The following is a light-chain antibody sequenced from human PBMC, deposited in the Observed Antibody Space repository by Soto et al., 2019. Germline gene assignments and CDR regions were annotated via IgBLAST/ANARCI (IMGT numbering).Light chain of an antibody. CDR3: QQIYSTPFT. CDR2: AAS. V-gene: IGKV1-39*01. Sequence: DIQMTQSPSSLSASVGDRVTITCRASQSISIYLNWYQQKPGKAPKVLIYAASSLQSGVPSRFSGGGSGTDFTLTISSLQPEDFASYYCQQIYSTPFTFGQGTKLEIK. J-gene: IGKJ2*01. CDR1: QSISIY.